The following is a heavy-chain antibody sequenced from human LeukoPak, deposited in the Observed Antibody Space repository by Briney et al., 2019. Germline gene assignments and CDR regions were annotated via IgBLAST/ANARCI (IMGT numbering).Heavy chain of an antibody. CDR2: ISYDGSNK. CDR3: ARDPYSGSYGNYYYYFMDV. J-gene: IGHJ6*03. CDR1: GFTFSSYA. Sequence: GGSLRLSCAASGFTFSSYAMHWVRQAPGKGLEWVAVISYDGSNKYYADSVKGRFTISRDNSKNTLYLQMNSLRAEDTAVYYCARDPYSGSYGNYYYYFMDVWGKGTTVTISS. V-gene: IGHV3-30*04. D-gene: IGHD1-26*01.